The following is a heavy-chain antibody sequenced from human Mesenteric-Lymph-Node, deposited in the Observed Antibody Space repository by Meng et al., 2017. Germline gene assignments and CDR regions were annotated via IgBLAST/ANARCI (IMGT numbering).Heavy chain of an antibody. Sequence: SETLSLTCTVSGYSITSGYYWGWIRQPPGKGLEWIGSIYHGGSASYNPSLRSGVSIDVDTSKNQFSLKLRSVTVEDTAVYYCGRDNTRAAFHFDFWGQGRLVTVSS. J-gene: IGHJ4*02. CDR1: GYSITSGYY. CDR3: GRDNTRAAFHFDF. D-gene: IGHD6-13*01. CDR2: IYHGGSA. V-gene: IGHV4-38-2*02.